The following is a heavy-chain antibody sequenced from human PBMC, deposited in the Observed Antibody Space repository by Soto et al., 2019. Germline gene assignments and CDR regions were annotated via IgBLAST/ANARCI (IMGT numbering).Heavy chain of an antibody. D-gene: IGHD4-17*01. V-gene: IGHV4-59*01. J-gene: IGHJ2*01. CDR2: IYYSGSP. CDR1: GGSISSYY. CDR3: ARDRGRDYGDYWYFDL. Sequence: QVQLQESGPGLVKPSETLSLTCTVSGGSISSYYWSWIRQPPGKGLEWIGYIYYSGSPNYNPSLKSRVTISVDTSKNQFSLKLSSVTAADTAVYYCARDRGRDYGDYWYFDLWGRGTLFTVSS.